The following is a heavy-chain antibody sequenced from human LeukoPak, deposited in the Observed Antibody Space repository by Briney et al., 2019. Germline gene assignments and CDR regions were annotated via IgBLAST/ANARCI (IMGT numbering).Heavy chain of an antibody. D-gene: IGHD3-10*01. V-gene: IGHV4-34*01. J-gene: IGHJ6*04. CDR2: FKHRGSP. Sequence: PSETLSLACAVHVWSFSGYYWSWIRQPPGKGLEWIGEFKHRGSPNYNPSLKSRVTISVDTSKNQFSLKLSSVTAADTAVYYCARGLYYGSGSYIDYYYGMDVWGKGTTVTVSS. CDR3: ARGLYYGSGSYIDYYYGMDV. CDR1: VWSFSGYY.